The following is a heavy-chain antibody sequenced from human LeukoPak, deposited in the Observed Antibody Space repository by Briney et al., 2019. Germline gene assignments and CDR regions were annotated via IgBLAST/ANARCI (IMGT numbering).Heavy chain of an antibody. V-gene: IGHV1-69*04. CDR2: IIPILGIA. D-gene: IGHD6-13*01. CDR1: GGTFSSYA. J-gene: IGHJ4*02. CDR3: ARPNSSSWQNYYFDY. Sequence: SVKVSCKASGGTFSSYAISWVRQAPGQGLEWMGRIIPILGIANYAQKFQGRVTITADKSTSTAYMELSSLRSEDTAVYYCARPNSSSWQNYYFDYWGQGTLVTVSS.